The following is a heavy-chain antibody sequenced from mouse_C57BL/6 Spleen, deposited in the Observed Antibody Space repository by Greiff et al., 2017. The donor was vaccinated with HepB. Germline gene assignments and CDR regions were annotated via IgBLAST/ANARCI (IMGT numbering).Heavy chain of an antibody. V-gene: IGHV1-69*01. CDR3: AVYYSNCVDY. Sequence: QVQLQQPGAELVMPGASVKLSCKASGYTFTSYWMHWVKQRPGQGLEWIGEIDPSDSYTNYNQKFKGKSTLTVDKSSSTAYMQLSSLTSEDSAVYYCAVYYSNCVDYWGQGTTLTVSS. J-gene: IGHJ2*01. D-gene: IGHD2-5*01. CDR2: IDPSDSYT. CDR1: GYTFTSYW.